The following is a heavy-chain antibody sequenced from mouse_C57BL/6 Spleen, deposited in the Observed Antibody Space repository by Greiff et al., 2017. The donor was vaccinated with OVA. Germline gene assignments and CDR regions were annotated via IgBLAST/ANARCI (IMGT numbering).Heavy chain of an antibody. CDR3: ARDRDYYDYDGVWFAD. V-gene: IGHV3-6*01. J-gene: IGHJ3*01. CDR2: ISYDGSN. Sequence: EVQLQESGPGLVKPSQSLSLTCSVTGYSITSGYYWNWIRQFPGNKLEWMGYISYDGSNNYNPSLKNRISITRDTSKNQFFLKLNSVTTEDTATYYCARDRDYYDYDGVWFADWGQGTLVTVSA. D-gene: IGHD2-4*01. CDR1: GYSITSGYY.